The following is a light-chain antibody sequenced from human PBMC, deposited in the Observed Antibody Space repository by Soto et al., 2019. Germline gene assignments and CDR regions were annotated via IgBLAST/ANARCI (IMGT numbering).Light chain of an antibody. CDR2: AAS. CDR1: QSISSY. V-gene: IGKV1-39*01. Sequence: DIQMTQSPSSLSASVGDRVTITCRASQSISSYLNWYQQKPGKAPKLLIYAASSLQSGVPSRFSGSGSGTDFTVTISSLQLEDFSTYYCQQSYSTRRTFGQGTKVEIK. J-gene: IGKJ1*01. CDR3: QQSYSTRRT.